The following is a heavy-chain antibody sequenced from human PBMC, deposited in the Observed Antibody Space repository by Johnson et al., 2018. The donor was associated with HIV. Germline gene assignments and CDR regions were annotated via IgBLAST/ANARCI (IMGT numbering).Heavy chain of an antibody. CDR3: ARIPGSGWEHDAFDI. Sequence: QMLLVESGGGLVKPGGSLRLSCVASVFTFSDYYMTWIRQAPRKGLEWVSYISSSGSTIYYADSVKGRFTISRDNARNSLFLQMNSLRAEDTAVYYCARIPGSGWEHDAFDIWGQGTLVTVSS. CDR1: VFTFSDYY. D-gene: IGHD6-19*01. CDR2: ISSSGSTI. J-gene: IGHJ3*02. V-gene: IGHV3-11*04.